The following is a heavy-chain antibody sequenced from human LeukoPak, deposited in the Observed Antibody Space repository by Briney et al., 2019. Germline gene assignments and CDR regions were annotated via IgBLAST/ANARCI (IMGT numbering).Heavy chain of an antibody. CDR1: GGSFSGYY. V-gene: IGHV4-59*08. D-gene: IGHD5-24*01. Sequence: ASETLSLTCAVYGGSFSGYYWSWIRQPPGKGLEWIGYIYYSGSTNYNPSLKSRVTISVDTSKNQFSLKLSSVTAADTAVYYCAKHLERRWLQFHFDYWGQGTLVTVSS. J-gene: IGHJ4*02. CDR2: IYYSGST. CDR3: AKHLERRWLQFHFDY.